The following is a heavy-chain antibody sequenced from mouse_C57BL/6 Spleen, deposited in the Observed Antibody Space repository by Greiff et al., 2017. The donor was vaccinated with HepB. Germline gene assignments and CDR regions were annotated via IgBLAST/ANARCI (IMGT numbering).Heavy chain of an antibody. V-gene: IGHV1-81*01. Sequence: VKLVESGAELARPGASVELSCKASGYTFTSYGISWVKQRTGQGLEWIGEIYPRSGNTYYNEKFKGKATLTADKSSSTAYMELRSLTSEDSAVYFCARDCSNYDYWGQGTTLTVSS. D-gene: IGHD2-5*01. CDR3: ARDCSNYDY. J-gene: IGHJ2*01. CDR2: IYPRSGNT. CDR1: GYTFTSYG.